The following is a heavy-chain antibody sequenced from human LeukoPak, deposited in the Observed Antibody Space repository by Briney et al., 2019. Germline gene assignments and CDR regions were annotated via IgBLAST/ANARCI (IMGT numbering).Heavy chain of an antibody. CDR1: GFTFSSYA. D-gene: IGHD3-3*01. Sequence: GGSLRLSCAASGFTFSSYAMSWVRQAPGKGLEWVANIKQDGSEKYYVDSVKGRFTISRDNAKNSLYLQMNSLRAEDTAVYYCAREEGRITIFGVVLHDAFDIWGQGTMVTVSS. CDR2: IKQDGSEK. CDR3: AREEGRITIFGVVLHDAFDI. V-gene: IGHV3-7*01. J-gene: IGHJ3*02.